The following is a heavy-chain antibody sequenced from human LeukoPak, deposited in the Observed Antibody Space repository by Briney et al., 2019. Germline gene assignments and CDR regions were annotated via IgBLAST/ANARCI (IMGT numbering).Heavy chain of an antibody. CDR2: IYYSGST. V-gene: IGHV4-59*05. Sequence: SETLSLTCTVSGGSISGFYWSWIRQPPGKGLEWIGSIYYSGSTYYNPSLKSRVTISVDTSKNQFSLKLSSVTAADTAVYYCARWRRLGSFFGYWGQGTLVTVSS. J-gene: IGHJ4*02. CDR1: GGSISGFY. CDR3: ARWRRLGSFFGY. D-gene: IGHD5-24*01.